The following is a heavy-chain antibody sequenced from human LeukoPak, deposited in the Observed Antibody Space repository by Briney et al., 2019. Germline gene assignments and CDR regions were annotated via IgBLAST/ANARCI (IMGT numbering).Heavy chain of an antibody. J-gene: IGHJ6*02. V-gene: IGHV1-69*13. Sequence: SVKVSCKASGGTFSSYAISWVRQAPGQGLEWMGGIIPIFGTANYAQKFQGRVTITADESTSTAYMELSSLRSEDTAVYYCAKAHEQLRYFENGMDVWGQGTTVTVSS. CDR2: IIPIFGTA. CDR3: AKAHEQLRYFENGMDV. CDR1: GGTFSSYA. D-gene: IGHD3-9*01.